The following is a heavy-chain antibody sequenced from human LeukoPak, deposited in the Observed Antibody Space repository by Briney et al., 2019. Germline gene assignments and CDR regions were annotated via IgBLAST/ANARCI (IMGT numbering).Heavy chain of an antibody. J-gene: IGHJ4*02. CDR3: AKEAQYYYDSSAYYDY. CDR2: IRYVGINK. V-gene: IGHV3-30*02. D-gene: IGHD3-22*01. CDR1: GFTFSTYG. Sequence: GGSLRLSCAASGFTFSTYGMHWVRQAPGKGLEWVSFIRYVGINKYYADSVKGRFTISRDNSKNTLYLQMNSLRTADTAVYFCAKEAQYYYDSSAYYDYWGQGTLVTVSS.